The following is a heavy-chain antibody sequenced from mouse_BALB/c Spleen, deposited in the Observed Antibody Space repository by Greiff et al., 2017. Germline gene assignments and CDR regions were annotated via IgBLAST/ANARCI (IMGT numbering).Heavy chain of an antibody. Sequence: QVQLKESGAELVRPGTSVKVSCKASGYAFTNYLIEWVKQRPGQGLEWIGVINPGSGGTNYNEKFKGKATLTADKSSSTAYMQLSSLTSDDSAVYFCARGGSYYDCYFDYWGQGNTLTVSS. CDR3: ARGGSYYDCYFDY. D-gene: IGHD2-4*01. J-gene: IGHJ2*01. CDR2: INPGSGGT. CDR1: GYAFTNYL. V-gene: IGHV1-54*01.